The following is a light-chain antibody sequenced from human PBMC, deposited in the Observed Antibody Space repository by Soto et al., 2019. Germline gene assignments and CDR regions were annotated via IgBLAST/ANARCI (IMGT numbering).Light chain of an antibody. CDR2: EVN. CDR3: QSYDSSLSGVL. J-gene: IGLJ2*01. V-gene: IGLV2-14*01. CDR1: SSDVGGHNY. Sequence: QSALTQPASVSGSPGQSITISCTGTSSDVGGHNYVSWYQQHPGKAPKLMIYEVNNRPSGVSDRFSGSKAGNTASLTISGLQAEDEADYYCQSYDSSLSGVLFGGGTKLTVL.